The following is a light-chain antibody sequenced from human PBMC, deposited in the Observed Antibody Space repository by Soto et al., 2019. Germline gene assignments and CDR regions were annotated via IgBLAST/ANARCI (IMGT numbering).Light chain of an antibody. CDR2: EVS. Sequence: QSVLTQPASVYGSPGQSITISCTGTSSGIRDYNYVSWYQQLPGNAPKLIMYEVSNRPSGISNRFSGSKSGNTASLTISGLQAEDEADYYCSSKSPDFFGTGTKVTVL. CDR3: SSKSPDF. J-gene: IGLJ1*01. CDR1: SSGIRDYNY. V-gene: IGLV2-14*01.